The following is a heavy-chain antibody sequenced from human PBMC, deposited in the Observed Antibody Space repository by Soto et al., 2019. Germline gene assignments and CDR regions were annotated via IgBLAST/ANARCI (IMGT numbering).Heavy chain of an antibody. CDR1: GGSISSSSYY. Sequence: PSETLSLTCTVSGGSISSSSYYWGWIRQPPGKGLEWIGSIYYSGSTYYNPSLKSRVTISVDTSKNQFSLKLSSVTAADTAVYYCARFLGYCTNGVCHDAFDIWGQGTMVTVSS. V-gene: IGHV4-39*01. CDR3: ARFLGYCTNGVCHDAFDI. D-gene: IGHD2-8*01. J-gene: IGHJ3*02. CDR2: IYYSGST.